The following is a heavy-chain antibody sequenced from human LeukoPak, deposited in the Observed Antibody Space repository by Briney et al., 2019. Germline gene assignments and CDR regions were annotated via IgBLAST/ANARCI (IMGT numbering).Heavy chain of an antibody. CDR1: GYTFTGYY. J-gene: IGHJ4*02. D-gene: IGHD3-10*01. V-gene: IGHV1-2*02. Sequence: GASVKVSCKASGYTFTGYYMHWVRQAPGQGLEWMGWINPNSGGTNYAQKFQGRVTMTRDTSISTAYMELSRLRSDDTAVYFCARIVYENASGDYWGQGTLVTVSS. CDR3: ARIVYENASGDY. CDR2: INPNSGGT.